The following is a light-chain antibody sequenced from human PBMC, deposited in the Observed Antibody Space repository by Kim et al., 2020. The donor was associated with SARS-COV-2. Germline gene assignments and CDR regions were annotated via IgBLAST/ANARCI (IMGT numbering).Light chain of an antibody. CDR1: SSDVGSYNF. CDR2: DVD. CDR3: SSYTSSNTWV. V-gene: IGLV2-14*04. J-gene: IGLJ3*02. Sequence: GQSLTISGIGTSSDVGSYNFVSWYQQYPRKVPKLMIYDVDKRPSGVSNRFSGSKSGNTASLTISGLQAEDEGDYYCSSYTSSNTWVFGGGTQLTVL.